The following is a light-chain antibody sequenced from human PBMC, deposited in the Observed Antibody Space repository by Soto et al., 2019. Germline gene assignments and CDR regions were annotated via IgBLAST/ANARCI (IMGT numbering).Light chain of an antibody. V-gene: IGKV3-11*01. CDR2: DAS. J-gene: IGKJ5*01. CDR3: QQRNNWPLT. Sequence: EIVLTQSPATLSLSPGEGATLSCRASQSVTSHLAWYQQKRGQAPRLLIYDASNRATGIPARFSGSGSGTDFTLTISSLAPEDFGVYYCQQRNNWPLTFGQGTRLEIK. CDR1: QSVTSH.